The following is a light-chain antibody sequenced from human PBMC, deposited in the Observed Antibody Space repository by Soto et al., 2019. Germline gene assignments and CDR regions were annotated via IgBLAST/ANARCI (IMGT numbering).Light chain of an antibody. V-gene: IGKV1-17*03. CDR1: QGISHY. J-gene: IGKJ2*01. Sequence: DIQMTQSPSAMSASLGDRVTFTCRASQGISHYLAWFQQKPGEAPKRLIFDASTLQSGVPSRFSGSGSGTEFTLTITNLPPEDLATYYCLQYNTYPYIFGQGTKLEIK. CDR2: DAS. CDR3: LQYNTYPYI.